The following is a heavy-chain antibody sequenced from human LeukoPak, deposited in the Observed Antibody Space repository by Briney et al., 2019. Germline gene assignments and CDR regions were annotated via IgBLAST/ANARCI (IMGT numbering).Heavy chain of an antibody. V-gene: IGHV3-7*01. CDR2: IKQDGSEK. Sequence: PGGSLRLSCAASGFTFSSYWMSWVRQAPGKGLEWVANIKQDGSEKYYVDSVKGRFTISRDNAKNSLYLQMNSLRAEDTAVYYCARSRGMVATNFDYWGQGTLVTVSS. D-gene: IGHD5-12*01. CDR3: ARSRGMVATNFDY. CDR1: GFTFSSYW. J-gene: IGHJ4*02.